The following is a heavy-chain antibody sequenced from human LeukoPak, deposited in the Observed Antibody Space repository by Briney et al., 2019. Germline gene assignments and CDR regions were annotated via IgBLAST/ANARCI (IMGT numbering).Heavy chain of an antibody. CDR1: GGTFSSYA. CDR3: ARGIMVRGVINDAFDI. V-gene: IGHV1-69*01. J-gene: IGHJ3*02. Sequence: SVKVSCKASGGTFSSYAISWVRQAPGQGLEWMGGIIPIFGTANYAQKFQGRVTITADESTSTAYMELSSLRSEDTAVYYCARGIMVRGVINDAFDIWGQGTMVTVSS. CDR2: IIPIFGTA. D-gene: IGHD3-10*01.